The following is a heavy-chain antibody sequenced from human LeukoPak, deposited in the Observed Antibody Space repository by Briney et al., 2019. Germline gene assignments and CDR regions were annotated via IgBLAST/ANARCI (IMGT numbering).Heavy chain of an antibody. Sequence: PSETLSLTCAVYGGSFSGYYCSWIRQPPGKGLEWIGEINHSGSTNYNPSLKSRVTISVDTSKNQFSLKLSSVTAADTAVYYCARGVVVVVAATLYNWFDPWGQGTLVTVSS. CDR1: GGSFSGYY. D-gene: IGHD2-15*01. J-gene: IGHJ5*02. CDR3: ARGVVVVVAATLYNWFDP. V-gene: IGHV4-34*01. CDR2: INHSGST.